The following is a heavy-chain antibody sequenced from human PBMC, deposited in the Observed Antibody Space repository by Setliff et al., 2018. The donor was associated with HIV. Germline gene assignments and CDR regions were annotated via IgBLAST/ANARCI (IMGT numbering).Heavy chain of an antibody. J-gene: IGHJ4*02. V-gene: IGHV3-49*03. Sequence: GGSLRLSCTTSGFTFGDYPMGWFRQAPGKGLEWVSFIRTKAYRGTTEYAASVEGRFSISRDDSQNTLYLQMNNLKTEDTAVYYCITDRLPGGGTYYTGFLGYWGLGTLVTVSS. CDR1: GFTFGDYP. D-gene: IGHD1-26*01. CDR2: IRTKAYRGTT. CDR3: ITDRLPGGGTYYTGFLGY.